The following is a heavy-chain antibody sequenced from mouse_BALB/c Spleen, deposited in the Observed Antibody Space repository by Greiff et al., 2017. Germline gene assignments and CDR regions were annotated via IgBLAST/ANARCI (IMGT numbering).Heavy chain of an antibody. D-gene: IGHD2-2*01. CDR2: IWAGGST. V-gene: IGHV2-9*02. CDR1: GFSLTSYG. Sequence: VQGVESGPGLVAPSQSLSITCTVSGFSLTSYGVHWVRQPPGKGLEWLGVIWAGGSTNYNSALMSRLSISKDNSKSQVFLKMNSLQTDDTAMYYCARTLYGYDEGAWFAYWGQGTLVTVSA. CDR3: ARTLYGYDEGAWFAY. J-gene: IGHJ3*01.